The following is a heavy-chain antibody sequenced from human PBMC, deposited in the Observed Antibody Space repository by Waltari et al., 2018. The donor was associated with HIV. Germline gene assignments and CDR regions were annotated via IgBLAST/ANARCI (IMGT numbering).Heavy chain of an antibody. CDR2: IYHRGGT. CDR3: ARDGVGGGYYYYYYGMDV. J-gene: IGHJ6*02. CDR1: GYSISSGYY. D-gene: IGHD3-3*01. Sequence: QVQLQESGPGLVKPSETLSLTCAVSGYSISSGYYWGWIRQPPGKGLDWIGSIYHRGGTYYNPSLKSRVTISVDTSKNQFSLKLSSVTAADTAVYYCARDGVGGGYYYYYYGMDVWGQGTTVTVSS. V-gene: IGHV4-38-2*02.